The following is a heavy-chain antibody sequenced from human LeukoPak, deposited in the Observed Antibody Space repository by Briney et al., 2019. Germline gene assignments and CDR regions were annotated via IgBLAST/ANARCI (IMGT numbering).Heavy chain of an antibody. CDR1: GFTFDDYA. CDR3: AKNVRYSDRLLKY. CDR2: ISGDGGTT. Sequence: QPGGSLRLSCAASGFTFDDYAMHWVRQAPGKGLEWVSLISGDGGTTYYAGSVKGRFTISRDNSKNSLYLQMNSLRTEDTAFYYCAKNVRYSDRLLKYWGLGTLVTVSS. J-gene: IGHJ4*02. V-gene: IGHV3-43*02. D-gene: IGHD3-9*01.